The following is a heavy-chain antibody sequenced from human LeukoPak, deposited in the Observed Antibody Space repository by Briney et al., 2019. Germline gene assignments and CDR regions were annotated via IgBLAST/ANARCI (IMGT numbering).Heavy chain of an antibody. J-gene: IGHJ6*02. D-gene: IGHD6-19*01. CDR3: AKDGSGPPEGYYYYGMDV. V-gene: IGHV3-23*01. CDR2: VSGSGGST. CDR1: GFTFSSYA. Sequence: GGSLRLSCAASGFTFSSYAMSWVRQAPGKGLEWVSAVSGSGGSTYYADSVKGRFTISRDNSKNTLYLQMNSLRAEDTAVYYCAKDGSGPPEGYYYYGMDVWGQGTTVTVSS.